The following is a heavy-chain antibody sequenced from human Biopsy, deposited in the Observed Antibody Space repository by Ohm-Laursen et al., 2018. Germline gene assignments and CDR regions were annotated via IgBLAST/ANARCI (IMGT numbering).Heavy chain of an antibody. CDR3: ARDRMTDVFGGPTRTDVFDS. CDR1: GYTFTDYY. CDR2: INPNSGAT. V-gene: IGHV1-2*02. J-gene: IGHJ4*02. Sequence: ASVKVSCKASGYTFTDYYIHWVRQSPGHGLEWMGWINPNSGATNSAQKFRDRVTLTRDTSISAVYIDLRRLKSDDAAIYYCARDRMTDVFGGPTRTDVFDSWGQGTPVTVSS. D-gene: IGHD3-10*01.